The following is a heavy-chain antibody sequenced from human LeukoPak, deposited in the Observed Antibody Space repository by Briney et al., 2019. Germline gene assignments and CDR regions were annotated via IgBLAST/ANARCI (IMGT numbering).Heavy chain of an antibody. CDR2: IYNSGST. CDR3: ARRGYSDYDLDY. V-gene: IGHV4-30-4*01. CDR1: GGFISGAYY. Sequence: SQTLSLTCTVPGGFISGAYYWGWIRQHPGKGLEWIGYIYNSGSTYYNPSLKSRVSMSVDTSKNQFSLQVRSVTAADTAVYYCARRGYSDYDLDYWGQGTLVIVSS. D-gene: IGHD5-12*01. J-gene: IGHJ4*02.